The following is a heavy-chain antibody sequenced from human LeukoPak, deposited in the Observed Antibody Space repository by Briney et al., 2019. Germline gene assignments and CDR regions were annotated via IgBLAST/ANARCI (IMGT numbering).Heavy chain of an antibody. CDR3: AKEGRGGNLAFDY. J-gene: IGHJ4*02. CDR2: ISGTSSFT. D-gene: IGHD4-23*01. Sequence: GGSLSLSCAASGFTFSDYYMSWVRQAPGKGLEWITYISGTSSFTNYADSVKGRFTVSRDNAKNSLYLQMNTLRAEDTAVYYCAKEGRGGNLAFDYWGQGTLVTVSS. V-gene: IGHV3-11*05. CDR1: GFTFSDYY.